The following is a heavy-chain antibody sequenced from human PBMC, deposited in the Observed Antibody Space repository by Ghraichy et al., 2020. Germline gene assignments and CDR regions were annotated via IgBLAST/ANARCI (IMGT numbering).Heavy chain of an antibody. CDR2: INRSGST. Sequence: SETLSLTCAVYGGSFSGYYWSWISQSPGQGLEWFGEINRSGSTNYNPSLKSRVTISVDTSKNQFSLRLTSVTAADTAVYYCARGYDQYFQHWGQGTQVIVSS. CDR3: ARGYDQYFQH. CDR1: GGSFSGYY. V-gene: IGHV4-34*01. J-gene: IGHJ1*01. D-gene: IGHD5-12*01.